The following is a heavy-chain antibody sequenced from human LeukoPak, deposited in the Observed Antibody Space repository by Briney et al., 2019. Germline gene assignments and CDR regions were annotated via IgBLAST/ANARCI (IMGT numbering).Heavy chain of an antibody. Sequence: GGSLRLSCAASGFTVSSNYMSWVRQAPGKGLEWVSVIYSGGSTYYADSVKGRFTISRDNSKNTLYLQMNSLRAEDTAVYYCARELRNYGILTGFCGMDVWGQGTTVTVSS. V-gene: IGHV3-66*01. CDR2: IYSGGST. CDR3: ARELRNYGILTGFCGMDV. CDR1: GFTVSSNY. D-gene: IGHD3-9*01. J-gene: IGHJ6*02.